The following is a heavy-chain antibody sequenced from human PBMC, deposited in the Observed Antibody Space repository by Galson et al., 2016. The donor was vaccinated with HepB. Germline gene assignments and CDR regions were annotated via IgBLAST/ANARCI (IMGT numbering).Heavy chain of an antibody. CDR1: GYTFTTSG. CDR3: ARDVQYRFDS. Sequence: SVKVSCKASGYTFTTSGISWVRQAPGQGLEWMGWISTYSGNTKYAQKFQVGLTLTTDSSTTTAYMELRSLRFADTALYYCARDVQYRFDSWGQGTLVTVSS. J-gene: IGHJ4*02. CDR2: ISTYSGNT. V-gene: IGHV1-18*01. D-gene: IGHD2/OR15-2a*01.